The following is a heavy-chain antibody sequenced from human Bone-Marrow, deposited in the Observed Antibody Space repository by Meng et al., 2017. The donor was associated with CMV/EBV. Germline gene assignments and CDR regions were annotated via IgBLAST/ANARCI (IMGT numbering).Heavy chain of an antibody. J-gene: IGHJ5*02. CDR2: INPRSGDT. Sequence: ASVKVSCKAFGYTFGDYFMHWVRQAPGQGLEWMGWINPRSGDTNYAQKFQGRVTMTRDTAISATYLELRRLRSDDTAIYYCARCNYYYDSSGPFGPWGQGTLVTVDS. CDR3: ARCNYYYDSSGPFGP. V-gene: IGHV1-2*02. D-gene: IGHD3-22*01. CDR1: GYTFGDYF.